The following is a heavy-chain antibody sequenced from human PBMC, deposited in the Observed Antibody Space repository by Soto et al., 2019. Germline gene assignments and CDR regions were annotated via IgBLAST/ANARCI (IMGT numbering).Heavy chain of an antibody. CDR1: GGSFSGYY. CDR3: ARIRSAARPWGWFDP. J-gene: IGHJ5*02. CDR2: INHSGST. V-gene: IGHV4-34*01. D-gene: IGHD6-6*01. Sequence: SETLSLTCAVHGGSFSGYYWSWIRQPPGKGLEWIGEINHSGSTNYNPSLKSRVTISVDTSKNQFSLKLSSVTAADTAVYYCARIRSAARPWGWFDPWGQGTLVTVS.